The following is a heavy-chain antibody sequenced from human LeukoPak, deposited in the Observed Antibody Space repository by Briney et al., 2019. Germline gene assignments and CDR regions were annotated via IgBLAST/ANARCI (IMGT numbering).Heavy chain of an antibody. J-gene: IGHJ4*02. Sequence: ASVKVSCKASGYTFTSYYMHWVRQAPGQGLEWMGIINPSGGSTSYAQKFQGRVTMTRDTSTSTVYMELSSLRAEDTAVYYCARMRGEFKKSRPLYYFDYWGQGTLVTVSS. CDR2: INPSGGST. V-gene: IGHV1-46*01. CDR3: ARMRGEFKKSRPLYYFDY. D-gene: IGHD3-10*01. CDR1: GYTFTSYY.